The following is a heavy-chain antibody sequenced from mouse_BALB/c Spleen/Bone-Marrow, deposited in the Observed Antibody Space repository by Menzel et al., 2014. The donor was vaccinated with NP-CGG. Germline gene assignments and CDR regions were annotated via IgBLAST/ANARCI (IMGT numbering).Heavy chain of an antibody. D-gene: IGHD4-1*01. CDR1: GFTFSTYG. V-gene: IGHV5-6*01. J-gene: IGHJ4*01. CDR2: ISSGGGYT. CDR3: SRQDNWDLYAMDY. Sequence: EVKLMESGGDLVKPGGSLKLSCAASGFTFSTYGMSWVRQTPDKRLEWVATISSGGGYTYSPDSVKGRFTISRDNAKSTQFLQMSSLKAEDTAMYCCSRQDNWDLYAMDYWGQGTSVTVSS.